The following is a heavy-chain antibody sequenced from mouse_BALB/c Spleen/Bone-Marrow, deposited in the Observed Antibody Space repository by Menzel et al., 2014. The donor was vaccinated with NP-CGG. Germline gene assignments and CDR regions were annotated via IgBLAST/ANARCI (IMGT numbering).Heavy chain of an antibody. V-gene: IGHV5-17*02. CDR2: ISSGSSTI. D-gene: IGHD1-1*01. CDR3: ARSYYGSSYYFDY. CDR1: GFTFSSFG. J-gene: IGHJ2*01. Sequence: EVQGVESGGGLVQPGGSRKLSRAASGFTFSSFGMHWVRQAPEKGLEWVAYISSGSSTIYYADAVKGRFTISRDNPKNTLFLQMTSLRSEDTAMYYCARSYYGSSYYFDYWGQGTTLTVSS.